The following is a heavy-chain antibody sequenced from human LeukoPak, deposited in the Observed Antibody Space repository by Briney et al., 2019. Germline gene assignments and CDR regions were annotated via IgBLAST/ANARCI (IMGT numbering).Heavy chain of an antibody. D-gene: IGHD3-22*01. V-gene: IGHV3-30*03. CDR3: AGGYYFGDY. J-gene: IGHJ4*02. Sequence: PGRSLRLSCAASGFSFRSYGMQWVRQAQGKGLERVTLISDDGNNKYYADSVKGRFTISRDNSKITLNLQMNSLRAEDTAVYYCAGGYYFGDYWGQGTLVTVSS. CDR2: ISDDGNNK. CDR1: GFSFRSYG.